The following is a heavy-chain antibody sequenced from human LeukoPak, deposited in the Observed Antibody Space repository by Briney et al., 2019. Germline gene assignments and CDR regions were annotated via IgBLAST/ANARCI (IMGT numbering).Heavy chain of an antibody. CDR3: ARGFVSAFDC. V-gene: IGHV3-48*02. CDR2: ISSGSSTI. D-gene: IGHD5/OR15-5a*01. Sequence: GGPLRLSCAASGFTFNSYSMNWVRRAPGKGLEWVSYISSGSSTIYYADSVKGRFTISRDNAKNPLYLQMNSLRDEDTAVYYCARGFVSAFDCWGQGTLVTVSS. J-gene: IGHJ4*02. CDR1: GFTFNSYS.